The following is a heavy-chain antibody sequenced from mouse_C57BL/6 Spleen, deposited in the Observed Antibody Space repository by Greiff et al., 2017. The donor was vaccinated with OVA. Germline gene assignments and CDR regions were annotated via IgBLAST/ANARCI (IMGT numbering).Heavy chain of an antibody. V-gene: IGHV1-74*01. CDR2: IHPSDSDT. Sequence: QVQLQQPGAELVKPGASVKVSCKASGYTFTSYWMHWVKQRPGQGLEWIGRIHPSDSDTNYNQKFKGKATLTVDKSSSTAYMQLSSLTSEDSAVYYCAILGYYGSSPPWFAYWGQGTLGTGSA. CDR1: GYTFTSYW. D-gene: IGHD1-1*01. CDR3: AILGYYGSSPPWFAY. J-gene: IGHJ3*01.